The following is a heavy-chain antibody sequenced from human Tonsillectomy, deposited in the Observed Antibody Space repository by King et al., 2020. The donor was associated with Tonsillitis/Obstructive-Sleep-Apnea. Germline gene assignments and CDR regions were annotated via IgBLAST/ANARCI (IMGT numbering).Heavy chain of an antibody. D-gene: IGHD2-2*01. CDR3: ARDDCSSTSCYVYY. J-gene: IGHJ4*02. CDR2: ISAFNGNT. CDR1: CYTFTSYG. Sequence: VQLVQSGAEVKKPWASVKVSCKASCYTFTSYGISWVRQAPGQGLEGMGWISAFNGNTNYAQKGPGRVTMTTDTSTSTAYMWLRSLRSDDTAVYYCARDDCSSTSCYVYYWGQGTLVTVSS. V-gene: IGHV1-18*01.